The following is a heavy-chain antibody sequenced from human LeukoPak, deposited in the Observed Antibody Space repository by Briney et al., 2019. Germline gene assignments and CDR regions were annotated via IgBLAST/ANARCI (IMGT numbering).Heavy chain of an antibody. CDR1: GGSISSSSYY. CDR3: ATLTTPGWFNP. D-gene: IGHD1-1*01. CDR2: IYYSGST. J-gene: IGHJ5*02. Sequence: ASETLSLTCTVSGGSISSSSYYWGWIRQPPGKGLEWIGSIYYSGSTYYNPSLKSRVTISVDTSKNQFSLKPSSVTAADTAVYYCATLTTPGWFNPWGQGTLVTVSS. V-gene: IGHV4-39*07.